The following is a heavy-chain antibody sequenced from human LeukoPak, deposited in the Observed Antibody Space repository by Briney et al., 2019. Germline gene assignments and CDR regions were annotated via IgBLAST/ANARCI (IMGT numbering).Heavy chain of an antibody. Sequence: GGSLRLSCAASGFTFSRYWMSWVRQAPGKGPEWVANIKQDGSEKYYVDSVKGRFTISRDNAKNSLYLQVNTLRAEDTAVYYCTSPLGADILTGYYGWGQGTLVTVSS. CDR2: IKQDGSEK. CDR1: GFTFSRYW. J-gene: IGHJ4*02. V-gene: IGHV3-7*01. CDR3: TSPLGADILTGYYG. D-gene: IGHD3-9*01.